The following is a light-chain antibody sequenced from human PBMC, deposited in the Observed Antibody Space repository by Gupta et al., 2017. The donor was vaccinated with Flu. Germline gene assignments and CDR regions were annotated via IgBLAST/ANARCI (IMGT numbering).Light chain of an antibody. CDR1: QTVSSRY. V-gene: IGKV3-20*01. CDR3: QQDCTSHS. J-gene: IGKJ5*01. CDR2: GTS. Sequence: ETELTQSPGTLSLSPGERATLSCRASQTVSSRYLAWYQQKPGQAPRLLIHGTSNRATGIPDRFSGSGSGTDGTLTSSRRENEDFAVYCWQQDCTSHSFGQGTLMEIK.